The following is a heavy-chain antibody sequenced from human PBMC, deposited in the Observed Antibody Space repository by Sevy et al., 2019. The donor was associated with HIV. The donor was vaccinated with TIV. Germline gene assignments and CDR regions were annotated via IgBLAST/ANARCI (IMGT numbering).Heavy chain of an antibody. CDR1: GFTFSSYW. V-gene: IGHV3-7*01. J-gene: IGHJ6*02. Sequence: GGSLRLSCAASGFTFSSYWMSWVRQAPGKGLEWVANIKQDGSEKYYVDSVKGRFTISRDKAKNSLYLQMNSLRAEDTAVYYCAKASAAEGDYYGMDVWGQGTTVTVSS. CDR2: IKQDGSEK. D-gene: IGHD6-25*01. CDR3: AKASAAEGDYYGMDV.